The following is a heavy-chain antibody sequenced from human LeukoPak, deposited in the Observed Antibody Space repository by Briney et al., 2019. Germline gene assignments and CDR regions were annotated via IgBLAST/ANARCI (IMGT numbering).Heavy chain of an antibody. V-gene: IGHV4-59*08. CDR2: IYYSGST. CDR1: GGSISSYY. J-gene: IGHJ4*02. CDR3: ARRITMIGGGWYFDY. Sequence: ASETLSLTCTVSGGSISSYYWSWIRQPPGKGLEWIGYIYYSGSTNYNPSLKSRVTISVDTSKNQFPLKLSSVTAADTAVYYCARRITMIGGGWYFDYWGQGTLVTVSS. D-gene: IGHD3-22*01.